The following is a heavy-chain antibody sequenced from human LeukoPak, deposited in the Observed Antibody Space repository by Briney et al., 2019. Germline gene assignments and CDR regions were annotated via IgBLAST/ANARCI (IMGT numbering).Heavy chain of an antibody. Sequence: SETLSLTCTVSGASISSYHWIWIRQPPGKGLEWIGYIFDSGSTKYNPSLKSRVTISLGTSKNQFSLKLSSVTAADTAVYFCARHLGYTGYDFVGYWGQGTLVTVSS. J-gene: IGHJ4*02. CDR1: GASISSYH. CDR3: ARHLGYTGYDFVGY. V-gene: IGHV4-59*08. CDR2: IFDSGST. D-gene: IGHD5-12*01.